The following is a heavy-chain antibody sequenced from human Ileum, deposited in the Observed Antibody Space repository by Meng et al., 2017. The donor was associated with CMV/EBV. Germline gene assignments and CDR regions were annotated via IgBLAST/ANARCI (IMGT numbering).Heavy chain of an antibody. CDR2: ISPYNGNT. Sequence: ASVKVSCKASGYTFTNFLISWVRQAPGQGLDWMGWISPYNGNTKYAQKFQDRVTMTTDTSTTTAHMELRSLRSDDTAVYYCARDLEPWGLQLVFDSWGQGNLVNGAS. D-gene: IGHD6-13*01. CDR3: ARDLEPWGLQLVFDS. J-gene: IGHJ4*02. V-gene: IGHV1-18*01. CDR1: GYTFTNFL.